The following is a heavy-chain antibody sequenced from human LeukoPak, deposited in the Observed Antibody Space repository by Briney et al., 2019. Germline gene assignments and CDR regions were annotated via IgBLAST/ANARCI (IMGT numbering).Heavy chain of an antibody. Sequence: SVKVSCKASGGTFSSYAISWVRQAPGQGLEWMGGIIPIFGTANYAQKFQGRVTMTRDTSTSTVYMELSSLRSEDTAVYYCARDRGGYLDYWGQGTLVTVSS. CDR3: ARDRGGYLDY. CDR1: GGTFSSYA. D-gene: IGHD2-15*01. V-gene: IGHV1-69*05. J-gene: IGHJ4*02. CDR2: IIPIFGTA.